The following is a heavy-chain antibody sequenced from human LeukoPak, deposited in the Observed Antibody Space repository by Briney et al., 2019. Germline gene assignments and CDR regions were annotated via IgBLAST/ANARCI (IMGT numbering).Heavy chain of an antibody. CDR2: MNPNSGNT. CDR3: ARGILSYYYGSGSYSGNWFDP. J-gene: IGHJ5*02. V-gene: IGHV1-8*01. Sequence: ASVKVSCKASGYTFTSYDINWVRQATGQGLEWMGWMNPNSGNTGYAQKFQGRVTMTRNTSISTAYMELSSLRSEDTAVYYCARGILSYYYGSGSYSGNWFDPWGQGTLVTVSS. D-gene: IGHD3-10*01. CDR1: GYTFTSYD.